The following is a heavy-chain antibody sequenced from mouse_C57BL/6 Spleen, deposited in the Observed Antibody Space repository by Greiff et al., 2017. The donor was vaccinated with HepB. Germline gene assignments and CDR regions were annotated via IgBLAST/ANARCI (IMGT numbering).Heavy chain of an antibody. J-gene: IGHJ3*01. V-gene: IGHV1-19*01. Sequence: EVHLVESGPVLVKPGASVKMSCKASGYTFTDYYMNWVKQSHGKSLEWIGVINPYNGGTSYNQKFKGKATLTVDKSSSTAYMELNILTSEDSAVYYCATYGSNYGAYWGQGTLVTVSA. D-gene: IGHD1-1*01. CDR1: GYTFTDYY. CDR3: ATYGSNYGAY. CDR2: INPYNGGT.